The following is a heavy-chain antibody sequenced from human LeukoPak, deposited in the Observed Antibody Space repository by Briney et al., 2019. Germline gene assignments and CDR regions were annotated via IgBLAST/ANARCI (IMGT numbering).Heavy chain of an antibody. CDR1: GFTFSSYW. CDR2: ISGSGGST. Sequence: GGSLRLSCAASGFTFSSYWMSWVRQAPGKGLEWVSAISGSGGSTYYADSVKGRFTISRDNSKNTLYLQMNSLRAEDTAVYYCAKSTSGWYGQGNYWGQGTLVTVSS. D-gene: IGHD6-19*01. J-gene: IGHJ4*02. V-gene: IGHV3-23*01. CDR3: AKSTSGWYGQGNY.